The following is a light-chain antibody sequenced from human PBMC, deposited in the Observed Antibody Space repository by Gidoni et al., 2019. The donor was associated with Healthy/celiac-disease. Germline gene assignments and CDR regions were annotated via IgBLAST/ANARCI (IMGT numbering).Light chain of an antibody. J-gene: IGKJ2*02. Sequence: DIQMTQSPSSLSASVGDRVTITFRSSQSISSYLNWYQQQSRKAPKRLIYAEASLQSGVPSRFSGSGSATDYTITISSRQPEDFATDYCQQSYSTPWCTFGQGTKLEIK. V-gene: IGKV1-39*01. CDR3: QQSYSTPWCT. CDR1: QSISSY. CDR2: AEA.